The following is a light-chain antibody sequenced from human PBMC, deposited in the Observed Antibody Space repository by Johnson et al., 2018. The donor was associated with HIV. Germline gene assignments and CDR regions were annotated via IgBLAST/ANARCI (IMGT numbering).Light chain of an antibody. CDR3: GTWDSSLSANV. J-gene: IGLJ1*01. CDR2: ENN. V-gene: IGLV1-51*02. Sequence: QSVLTQPPSVSAAPGQKVTISCSGSSSNIGNNYVSWYQQLPGKAPKLLIYENNKRPSGIPDRFSGSKSGPSATLGITALQTGDEADYYCGTWDSSLSANVFGTGTKVTVL. CDR1: SSNIGNNY.